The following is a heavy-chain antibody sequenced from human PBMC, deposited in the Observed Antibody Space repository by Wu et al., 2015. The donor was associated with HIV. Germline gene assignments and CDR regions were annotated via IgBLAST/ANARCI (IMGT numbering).Heavy chain of an antibody. CDR2: IIPIFGTA. V-gene: IGHV1-69*12. J-gene: IGHJ6*03. D-gene: IGHD2-2*01. CDR3: AGSRSSSTSWATYEYYYYYMDV. CDR1: GGTFSSYA. Sequence: QVQLVQSGAEVKKPGSSVKVSCKASGGTFSSYAISWVRQAPGQGLEWMGGIIPIFGTANYAQKFQGRVTITADESTSTAYMELSSLRSEDTAVYYCAGSRSSSTSWATYEYYYYYMDVWGKGTTVTVSS.